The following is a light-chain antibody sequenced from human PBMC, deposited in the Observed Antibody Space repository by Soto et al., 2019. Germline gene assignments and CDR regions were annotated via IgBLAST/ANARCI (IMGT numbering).Light chain of an antibody. J-gene: IGLJ1*01. CDR1: SSDFAIYNY. V-gene: IGLV2-14*01. Sequence: QSALTQPASVSGSPGQSITISCTGTSSDFAIYNYVSWYQQQPGKAPKLMIYQVTNRPSGVSNRFSGSRSGNTASLTISGLQAEDEADYYCSSYTDSSNYVFGTGTKLTVL. CDR2: QVT. CDR3: SSYTDSSNYV.